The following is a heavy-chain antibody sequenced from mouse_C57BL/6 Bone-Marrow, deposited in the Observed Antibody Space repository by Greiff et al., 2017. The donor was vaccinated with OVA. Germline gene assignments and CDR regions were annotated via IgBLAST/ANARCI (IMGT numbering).Heavy chain of an antibody. CDR3: ARRRDGYPWYFDV. D-gene: IGHD2-3*01. Sequence: QVQLQQSGAELMKPGASVKLSCKASGYTFTTYPIEWMKQNHGKSLEWIGNFHPYNDDTKYNEKFKGKATLTVEKSSSTVYLELSRLTSDDSAVYYCARRRDGYPWYFDVWGTGTTVTVSS. J-gene: IGHJ1*03. CDR2: FHPYNDDT. V-gene: IGHV1-47*01. CDR1: GYTFTTYP.